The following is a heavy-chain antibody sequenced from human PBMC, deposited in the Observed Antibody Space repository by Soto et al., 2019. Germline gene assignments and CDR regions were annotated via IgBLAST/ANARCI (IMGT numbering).Heavy chain of an antibody. CDR3: ASLHRAAARISHKYDFDY. D-gene: IGHD6-13*01. V-gene: IGHV3-23*01. J-gene: IGHJ4*02. CDR1: GFTFSSYA. CDR2: ISGSGGST. Sequence: GGSLRLSCAASGFTFSSYAMSWVRQAPGKGLEWVSAISGSGGSTYYADSVKGRFTISRNNSKTTLYRQMNSLRAEDTAVYYCASLHRAAARISHKYDFDYWGQGTLVTVSS.